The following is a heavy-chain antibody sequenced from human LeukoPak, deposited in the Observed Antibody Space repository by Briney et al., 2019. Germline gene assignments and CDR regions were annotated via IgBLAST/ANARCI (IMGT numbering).Heavy chain of an antibody. D-gene: IGHD3-22*01. CDR2: ISWSSDNF. CDR3: VKDLGFGMIVPRGFHY. CDR1: GFTFDDSA. J-gene: IGHJ4*02. Sequence: GRSLRLSCAASGFTFDDSAMHWVRQAPGKGLEWVSGISWSSDNFRYADSVKGRFTISRDNAKKPLYLEMNGLRAEDTAMYYCVKDLGFGMIVPRGFHYWGQGTLVSVSS. V-gene: IGHV3-9*01.